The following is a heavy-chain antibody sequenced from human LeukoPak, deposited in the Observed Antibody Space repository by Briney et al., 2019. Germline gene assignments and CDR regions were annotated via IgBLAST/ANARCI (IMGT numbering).Heavy chain of an antibody. Sequence: SETLSLTCTVSGGSISSYYWSWIRQPPGKGLEWIGYIYYSGSTNYNPSLKSRATISVDTSKNQFSLKLSSVTAADTAVYYCARDRSSYYDFWSGTQADAFDIWGQGTMVTVSS. CDR3: ARDRSSYYDFWSGTQADAFDI. CDR1: GGSISSYY. CDR2: IYYSGST. D-gene: IGHD3-3*01. V-gene: IGHV4-59*01. J-gene: IGHJ3*02.